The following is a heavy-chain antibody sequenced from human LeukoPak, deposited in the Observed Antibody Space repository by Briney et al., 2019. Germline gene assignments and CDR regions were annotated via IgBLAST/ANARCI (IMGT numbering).Heavy chain of an antibody. CDR1: GYSFNSYY. J-gene: IGHJ1*01. CDR2: INPNGGIT. V-gene: IGHV1-46*02. CDR3: SAAGADSAEYFQH. D-gene: IGHD6-13*01. Sequence: ASVKVSCKASGYSFNSYYMHWVRQAPGQGLEWMGFINPNGGITFYAQKFQGRVTITADKSTSTAYMELSSLRSEDTAVYYCSAAGADSAEYFQHWGQGTLVTVSS.